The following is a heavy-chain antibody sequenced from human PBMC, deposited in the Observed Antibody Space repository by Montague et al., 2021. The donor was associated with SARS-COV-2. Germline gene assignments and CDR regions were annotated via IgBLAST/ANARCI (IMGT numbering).Heavy chain of an antibody. D-gene: IGHD2-2*02. J-gene: IGHJ6*02. CDR1: GGSISSSSYY. CDR3: ARYPSRQLLLYPVGDYYYGMDV. V-gene: IGHV4-39*07. CDR2: IYYSGST. Sequence: SETLSLTCTVSGGSISSSSYYWGWIRQPPGKGLEWIGSIYYSGSTYYNPSHKSRVTISVDTSKNQFSLKLNSVTAADTAVYYGARYPSRQLLLYPVGDYYYGMDVWGQGTTVTVSS.